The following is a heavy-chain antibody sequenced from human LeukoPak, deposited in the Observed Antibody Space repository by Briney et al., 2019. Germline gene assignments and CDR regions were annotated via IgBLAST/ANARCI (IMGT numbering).Heavy chain of an antibody. CDR2: IYYTGGI. V-gene: IGHV4-59*08. Sequence: SETLSLTCTVSGGSISSYYWSWIRQPPGKGLEWIGYIYYTGGINYSPSFKSRVTISVDTSKNQFSLKLISVTAADTAVYYCARYSRLLREKNPFDIWGQGTMVTVSS. CDR1: GGSISSYY. CDR3: ARYSRLLREKNPFDI. J-gene: IGHJ3*02. D-gene: IGHD4-17*01.